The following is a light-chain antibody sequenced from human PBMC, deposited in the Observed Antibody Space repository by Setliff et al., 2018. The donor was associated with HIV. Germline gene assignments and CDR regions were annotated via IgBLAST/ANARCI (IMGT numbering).Light chain of an antibody. CDR2: QLI. J-gene: IGLJ1*01. V-gene: IGLV2-14*01. CDR3: SASRPSRTLVV. Sequence: QSALTQPASVSGSPGQSITISCTGTNSDIGGYNYVSWYQQLPGEAPKLIIFQLINRPSGVSDRFSGSKSGNTASLTISGLQAEDEADYYCSASRPSRTLVVLGTGTKVTVL. CDR1: NSDIGGYNY.